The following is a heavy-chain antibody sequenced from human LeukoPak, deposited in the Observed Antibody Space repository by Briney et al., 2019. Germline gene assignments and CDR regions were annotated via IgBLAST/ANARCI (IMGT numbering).Heavy chain of an antibody. J-gene: IGHJ3*02. Sequence: GGSLRLSCAASGFTFSDYYMSWIRQAPGKGLEWGSYISSSGSTIYYADSVKGRFAISRDNAKNSLYLQMNSLRAEDTAVYYCARDHHRRLYDSQARDTFDIWGQGTMVTVSS. D-gene: IGHD3-22*01. CDR3: ARDHHRRLYDSQARDTFDI. CDR1: GFTFSDYY. V-gene: IGHV3-11*04. CDR2: ISSSGSTI.